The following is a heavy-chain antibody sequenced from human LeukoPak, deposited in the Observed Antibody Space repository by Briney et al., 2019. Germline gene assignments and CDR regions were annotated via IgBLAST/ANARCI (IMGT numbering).Heavy chain of an antibody. V-gene: IGHV3-21*01. D-gene: IGHD3-22*01. J-gene: IGHJ3*02. Sequence: GGSLRLSCAASGFTFSSYSMNWVRQAPGKGLEWVSSISSSSSYIYYADSVKGRSTISRDNAKNSLYLQMNSLRAEDTAVYYCAREMYYYDSSGYQYTDAFDIWGQGTMVTVSS. CDR1: GFTFSSYS. CDR2: ISSSSSYI. CDR3: AREMYYYDSSGYQYTDAFDI.